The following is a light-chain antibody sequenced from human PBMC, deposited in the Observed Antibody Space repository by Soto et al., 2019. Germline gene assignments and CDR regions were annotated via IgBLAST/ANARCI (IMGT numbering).Light chain of an antibody. CDR3: QQYGRSPMFT. J-gene: IGKJ2*01. CDR2: GAS. CDR1: QSVSSDY. Sequence: EIVLTQSPGTLSLSPGDRATLSSRASQSVSSDYLAWYQQKPGQAPRLLIYGASRGAAGIPDRFSGSGSGTDFTLTISRLEPEDLAVDFCQQYGRSPMFTFGQGTKLEVK. V-gene: IGKV3-20*01.